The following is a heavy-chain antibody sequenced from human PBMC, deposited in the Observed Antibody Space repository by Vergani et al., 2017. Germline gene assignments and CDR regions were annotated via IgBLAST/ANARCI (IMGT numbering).Heavy chain of an antibody. CDR2: IYYSGST. J-gene: IGHJ5*02. V-gene: IGHV4-39*01. CDR3: AGHSTVEWLVKLGWIDP. Sequence: QLQLQESGPGLVKPSATLSLTCSVSGASIRSSNYYWGWIRQPPGKGLEWIASIYYSGSTYYNPSLKRRVTISVDTSKNQFSLKLGSVTAADTAVYFCAGHSTVEWLVKLGWIDPWGQGILVTVSS. D-gene: IGHD6-19*01. CDR1: GASIRSSNYY.